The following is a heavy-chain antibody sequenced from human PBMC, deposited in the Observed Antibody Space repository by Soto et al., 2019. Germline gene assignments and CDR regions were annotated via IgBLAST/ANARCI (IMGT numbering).Heavy chain of an antibody. J-gene: IGHJ4*02. CDR2: IRSKANSYAT. V-gene: IGHV3-73*01. CDR3: TRQRWELLFDC. Sequence: EVQLVESGGGLVQPGGSLKLSCAASGFTFSGSTIHWVRQASGKGLEWVGHIRSKANSYATAYAASVKGRFTISRDDSKNTAYLQMNSLKTEDTAVYYCTRQRWELLFDCWGQGSLVTVSS. D-gene: IGHD1-26*01. CDR1: GFTFSGST.